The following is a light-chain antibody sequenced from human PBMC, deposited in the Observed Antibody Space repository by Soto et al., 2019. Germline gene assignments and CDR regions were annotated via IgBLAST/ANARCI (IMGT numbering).Light chain of an antibody. CDR2: EVS. J-gene: IGLJ3*02. CDR1: DSDVGGYDY. Sequence: QSALTQPASVSGSLGQSITISCTGTDSDVGGYDYVSWYQHHPGRAPKLIIYEVSHRPSGVSNRFSGSKSGNTASLTISGLQPEDETDYFCSSYTPSSTLVFGGGTKLTVL. CDR3: SSYTPSSTLV. V-gene: IGLV2-14*01.